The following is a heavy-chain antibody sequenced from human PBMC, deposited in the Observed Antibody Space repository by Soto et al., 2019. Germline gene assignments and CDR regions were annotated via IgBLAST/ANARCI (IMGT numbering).Heavy chain of an antibody. CDR3: ARGKAQRPWSAEYFPH. J-gene: IGHJ1*01. D-gene: IGHD6-25*01. Sequence: QVQLVQSGAEVKKPGSSVKVSCKASGGTFSSYTISWVRQAPGQGLEWMGRIIPILGIANYAQKFQGRVTITXAKXPXPAHMELSSMRSEGTAVYYCARGKAQRPWSAEYFPHWGQGTLVTVSS. CDR2: IIPILGIA. V-gene: IGHV1-69*02. CDR1: GGTFSSYT.